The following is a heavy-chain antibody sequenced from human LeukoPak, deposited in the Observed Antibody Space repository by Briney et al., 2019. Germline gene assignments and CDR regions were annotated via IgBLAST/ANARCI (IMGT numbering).Heavy chain of an antibody. D-gene: IGHD3-22*01. CDR2: ISGSGGST. J-gene: IGHJ4*02. V-gene: IGHV3-23*01. CDR3: AKDHKVVVNDRAFDY. CDR1: GFTFSSYG. Sequence: GGSLRLSCAASGFTFSSYGMSWVRQAPGKGLEWVSAISGSGGSTYYADSVKGRFTISRDNSKNTLYLQMNSLRAEDTAVYYCAKDHKVVVNDRAFDYWGQGTLVTVSS.